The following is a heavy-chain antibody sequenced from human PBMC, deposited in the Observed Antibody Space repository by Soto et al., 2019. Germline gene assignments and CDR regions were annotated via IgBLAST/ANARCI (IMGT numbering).Heavy chain of an antibody. D-gene: IGHD1-26*01. CDR3: ASDLVGASDSYGLDV. V-gene: IGHV3-11*06. Sequence: PGGSLRLSCAASGFTFSDYYMSWIRQVPGKGLEWVAYISGTSDSIPYADSVKGRFTISRDNARNSLYLQMNSLRAEDTAVYYCASDLVGASDSYGLDVWGQGTPVTVSS. CDR2: ISGTSDSI. J-gene: IGHJ6*02. CDR1: GFTFSDYY.